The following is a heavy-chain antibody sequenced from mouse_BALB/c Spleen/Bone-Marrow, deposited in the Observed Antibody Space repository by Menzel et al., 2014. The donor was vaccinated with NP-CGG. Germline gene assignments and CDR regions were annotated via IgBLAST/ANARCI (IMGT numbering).Heavy chain of an antibody. J-gene: IGHJ1*01. V-gene: IGHV3-2*02. Sequence: EVHLVESGPGLVKPSQSLSHTCTVTGYSITSDYAWHWIRQFPGNKLEWMGYISYSGSTSYYPSLKSRISITRDTSKNQFFLQLNSVTTEDTATYYCARSADWYFDVWGAGTTVTVSS. CDR1: GYSITSDYA. CDR2: ISYSGST. CDR3: ARSADWYFDV.